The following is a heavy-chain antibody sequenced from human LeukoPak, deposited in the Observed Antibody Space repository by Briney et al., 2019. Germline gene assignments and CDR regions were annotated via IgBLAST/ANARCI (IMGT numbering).Heavy chain of an antibody. Sequence: PSQTLSLTCTVSGGSVSSGIYYWSWIRQPAGKGLEWIGRMFTPGTINYNPSLKSRVTISLDTSKNQFSLKLSSVTAADTAVYYCARDGRRDGYKSDFDYWGQGTLVTVSS. J-gene: IGHJ4*02. D-gene: IGHD5-24*01. CDR1: GGSVSSGIYY. CDR2: MFTPGTI. V-gene: IGHV4-61*02. CDR3: ARDGRRDGYKSDFDY.